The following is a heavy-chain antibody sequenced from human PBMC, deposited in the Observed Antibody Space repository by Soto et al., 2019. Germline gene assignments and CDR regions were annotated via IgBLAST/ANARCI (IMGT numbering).Heavy chain of an antibody. D-gene: IGHD4-17*01. CDR1: GLTFTSSS. V-gene: IGHV3-30-3*01. CDR2: ISENGARQ. J-gene: IGHJ4*02. Sequence: QVQLVQSGGGVVQAGNSLRLSCTASGLTFTSSSFHWVRQAPGKGLEWVAVISENGARQYSTESVRGRFLISRDSSKNTVYLQMNSLRPEDTGVYFCARRLATTVSALGYWGQGALVTVS. CDR3: ARRLATTVSALGY.